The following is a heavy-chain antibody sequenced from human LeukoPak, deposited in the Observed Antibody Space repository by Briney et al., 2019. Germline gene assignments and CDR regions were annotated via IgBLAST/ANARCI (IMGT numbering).Heavy chain of an antibody. J-gene: IGHJ4*02. CDR3: GRGFSIVPAGIPDY. CDR1: GFTVSSNF. CDR2: IYGGGST. D-gene: IGHD2-2*02. V-gene: IGHV3-66*01. Sequence: GGSLRLSCAASGFTVSSNFMAWVRQAPGKGLEWVSVIYGGGSTFYADSVKGRFTISRDNAKNTLYLQMNSLRAEDTAVYYCGRGFSIVPAGIPDYWGLGTLVTVSS.